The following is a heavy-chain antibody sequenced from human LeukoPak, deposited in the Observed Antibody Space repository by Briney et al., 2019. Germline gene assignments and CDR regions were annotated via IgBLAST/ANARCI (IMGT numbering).Heavy chain of an antibody. CDR3: AKGVYGSGSYREYFEQ. Sequence: PGGSLRLSCAASGFTFTDSAMTWVRQAPGKGLEWVSASSASGDSPYYADSVKGRFTISRDNSKNTLDLQMNSLRVEDTAVYYCAKGVYGSGSYREYFEQWGQGTLVTVSS. V-gene: IGHV3-23*01. CDR1: GFTFTDSA. J-gene: IGHJ1*01. CDR2: SSASGDSP. D-gene: IGHD3-10*01.